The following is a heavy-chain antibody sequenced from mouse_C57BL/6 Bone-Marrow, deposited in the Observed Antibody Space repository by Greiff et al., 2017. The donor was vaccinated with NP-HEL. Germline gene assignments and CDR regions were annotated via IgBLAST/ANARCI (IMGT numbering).Heavy chain of an antibody. Sequence: EVKLVESGGGLVKPGGSLKLSCAASGFTFSSYAMSWVRQTPEKRLEWVATISDGGSYTYYPDNVKGRFTISRDNAKNNLYLQMSHLKSEDTAMYYCARPFYGYDGFAYWGQGTLVTVSA. CDR2: ISDGGSYT. D-gene: IGHD2-9*01. CDR1: GFTFSSYA. CDR3: ARPFYGYDGFAY. J-gene: IGHJ3*01. V-gene: IGHV5-4*03.